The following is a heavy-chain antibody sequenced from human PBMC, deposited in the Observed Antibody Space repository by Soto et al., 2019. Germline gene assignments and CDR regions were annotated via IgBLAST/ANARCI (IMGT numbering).Heavy chain of an antibody. V-gene: IGHV1-69*13. J-gene: IGHJ6*02. Sequence: GASVKVSCKASGGTFSSYAISWVRQAPGQGLEWMGGIIPIFGTANYAQKFQGRVTITADESTSTAYMELSSLRSEDTAVYYCARGGYSYGFLRRSLYYGMDVWGQGTTVTVSS. CDR3: ARGGYSYGFLRRSLYYGMDV. CDR2: IIPIFGTA. CDR1: GGTFSSYA. D-gene: IGHD5-18*01.